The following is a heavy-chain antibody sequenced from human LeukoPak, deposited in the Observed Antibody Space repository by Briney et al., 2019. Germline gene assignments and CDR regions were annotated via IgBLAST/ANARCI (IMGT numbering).Heavy chain of an antibody. CDR1: GFSFTGYW. CDR2: LHPDGSER. CDR3: ARGGYSFDY. D-gene: IGHD5-12*01. V-gene: IGHV3-7*01. J-gene: IGHJ4*02. Sequence: GGSLRLSCAASGFSFTGYWMTWVRQAPGKGLEWMARLHPDGSERNYVGSVEGRFTVSGDNARSSLFLQMHSLRVEDTAVYYCARGGYSFDYLGQGTLVTVSS.